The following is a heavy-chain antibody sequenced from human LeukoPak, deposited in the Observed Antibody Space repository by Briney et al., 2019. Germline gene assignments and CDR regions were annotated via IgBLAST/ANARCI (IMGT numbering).Heavy chain of an antibody. Sequence: GGSLRLSCAASGFTFSTYEMNWVRQAPGKGLEWVSHISSSGSTIYYADPVKGRFTISRDNAKNSLYLQMNSLRAEDTAVYYCARDSGYNYGGFDYWGQGTLVTVSS. D-gene: IGHD5-18*01. J-gene: IGHJ4*02. CDR2: ISSSGSTI. CDR1: GFTFSTYE. CDR3: ARDSGYNYGGFDY. V-gene: IGHV3-48*03.